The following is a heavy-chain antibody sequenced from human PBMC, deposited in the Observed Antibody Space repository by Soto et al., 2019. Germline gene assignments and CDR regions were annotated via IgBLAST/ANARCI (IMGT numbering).Heavy chain of an antibody. CDR3: VRVATGSYDWFDP. D-gene: IGHD1-26*01. V-gene: IGHV3-74*03. Sequence: EVQLVESGGGLVQRGGSLRLSCAASQFTFSRYWMHWVRQAPGKGLMWVSRINSDGSRTTYADSVKGRFTISRDNAKNTLFLQMNSLRAEDSAVYYCVRVATGSYDWFDPWGQGTLVTVSS. CDR2: INSDGSRT. CDR1: QFTFSRYW. J-gene: IGHJ5*02.